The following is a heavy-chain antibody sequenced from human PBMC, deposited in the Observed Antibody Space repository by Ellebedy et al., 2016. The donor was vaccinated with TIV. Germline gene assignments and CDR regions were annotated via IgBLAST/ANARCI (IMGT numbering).Heavy chain of an antibody. D-gene: IGHD6-19*01. CDR1: GVTVRCNY. V-gene: IGHV4-59*05. Sequence: ESLKISCSASGVTVRCNYMSWVRQAPGKGLEWTGSSYYSGSTYYTPSLKNRVTISLDTSKNQFSLKLSSVTAADTAVYYCARQGHRSGWYVGEYYFDYWGQGTLVTVSS. CDR3: ARQGHRSGWYVGEYYFDY. J-gene: IGHJ4*02. CDR2: SYYSGST.